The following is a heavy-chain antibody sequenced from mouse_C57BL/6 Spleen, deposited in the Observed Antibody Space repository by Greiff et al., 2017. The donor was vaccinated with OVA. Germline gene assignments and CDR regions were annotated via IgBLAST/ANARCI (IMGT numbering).Heavy chain of an antibody. D-gene: IGHD1-1*01. CDR2: ISDGGSYT. V-gene: IGHV5-4*01. Sequence: DVMLVESGGGLVKPGGSLKLSCAASGFTFSSYAMSWVRQTPEKRLEWVATISDGGSYTYYPDNVKGRFTISRDNAKNNLYLQMSHLKSEDTAMYYCARDFITTGNAYWGQGTLVTVSA. J-gene: IGHJ3*01. CDR3: ARDFITTGNAY. CDR1: GFTFSSYA.